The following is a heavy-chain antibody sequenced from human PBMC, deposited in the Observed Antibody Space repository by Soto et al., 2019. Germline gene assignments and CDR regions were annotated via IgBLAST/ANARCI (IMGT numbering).Heavy chain of an antibody. CDR3: ARAPLYNYDDDEYYYYYGMDV. Sequence: SETLSLTCTVSGGSISSYYWSWIRQPPGKGLEWIGYIYYSGSTNYNPSLKSRVTISVDTSKNQFSLKLSSVTAADTAVYYCARAPLYNYDDDEYYYYYGMDVWGQGTTVTVSS. D-gene: IGHD1-20*01. J-gene: IGHJ6*02. V-gene: IGHV4-59*01. CDR2: IYYSGST. CDR1: GGSISSYY.